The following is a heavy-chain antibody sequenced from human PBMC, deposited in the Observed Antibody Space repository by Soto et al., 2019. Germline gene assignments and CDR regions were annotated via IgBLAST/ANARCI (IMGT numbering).Heavy chain of an antibody. D-gene: IGHD3-22*01. CDR2: ISAYNGNT. CDR3: AREDYYDSSGYSGNDAFDI. CDR1: GYTFTSYG. J-gene: IGHJ3*02. V-gene: IGHV1-18*01. Sequence: VASVKVSCKASGYTFTSYGISWVRQAPGQGLEWMGWISAYNGNTNYAQKLQGRVTMTTDTSTSTAYMELRSLRSDDTAVYYCAREDYYDSSGYSGNDAFDIWGQGTMVTVS.